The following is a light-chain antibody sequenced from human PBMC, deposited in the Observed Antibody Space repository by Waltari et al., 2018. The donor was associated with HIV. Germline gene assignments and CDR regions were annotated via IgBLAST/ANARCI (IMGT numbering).Light chain of an antibody. CDR1: SGSVSTSYY. V-gene: IGLV8-61*01. CDR2: ITN. Sequence: QTVVTQEPSFSVSPGGTVTLTCGLSSGSVSTSYYPSWYQQTPGQAPRTLIYITNTRSSVGPERSAVSSLGKESVLTIAVAQADDESDYYCVLDMGSGISVFGGGTKLTVL. CDR3: VLDMGSGISV. J-gene: IGLJ3*02.